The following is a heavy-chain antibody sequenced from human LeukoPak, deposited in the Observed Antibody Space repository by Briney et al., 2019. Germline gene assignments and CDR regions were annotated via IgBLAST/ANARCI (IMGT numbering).Heavy chain of an antibody. CDR1: GGSISSYY. V-gene: IGHV4-59*01. Sequence: KTSETLSLTCTVSGGSISSYYWNWIRQPPGKGLEWLGDIYYSGSTNYNPSLKSRITISVDTAKNQFSLKLRSVAAADTAVYYCARDRKQWLRGPFDPWGQGTRVTVSS. CDR3: ARDRKQWLRGPFDP. J-gene: IGHJ5*02. CDR2: IYYSGST. D-gene: IGHD6-19*01.